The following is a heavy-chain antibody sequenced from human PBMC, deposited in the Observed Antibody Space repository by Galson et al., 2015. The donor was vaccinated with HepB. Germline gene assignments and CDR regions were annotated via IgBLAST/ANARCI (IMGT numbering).Heavy chain of an antibody. Sequence: SLRLSCAASGFTFSDYYMSWIRQAPGKGLECLSYISRSGSTIYYAGSVKGRFTLSRDNAKNSLYLQMNSLRAEDTAVYYCARTDTASILYPFDYWGQGTLVTVSS. V-gene: IGHV3-11*01. CDR2: ISRSGSTI. CDR3: ARTDTASILYPFDY. D-gene: IGHD5-18*01. J-gene: IGHJ4*02. CDR1: GFTFSDYY.